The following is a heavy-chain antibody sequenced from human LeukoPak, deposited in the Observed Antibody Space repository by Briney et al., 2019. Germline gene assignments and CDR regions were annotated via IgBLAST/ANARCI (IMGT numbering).Heavy chain of an antibody. CDR2: INTDGSRI. D-gene: IGHD3-22*01. V-gene: IGHV3-74*01. CDR3: ARVLSGSWDWFDP. J-gene: IGHJ5*02. CDR1: GFTFSNYW. Sequence: PGGSLRLSCAASGFTFSNYWMHWVRQAPGKGLVWVSRINTDGSRITYADSVKGRFTISRDSAMNTVYLQMNSLRAEDTAVYYCARVLSGSWDWFDPWGQGTLVTVSS.